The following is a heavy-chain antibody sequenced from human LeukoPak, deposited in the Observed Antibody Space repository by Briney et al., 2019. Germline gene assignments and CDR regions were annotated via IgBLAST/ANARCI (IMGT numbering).Heavy chain of an antibody. CDR2: VKPDGSEK. D-gene: IGHD3-22*01. CDR1: GFTFSNYW. V-gene: IGHV3-7*01. Sequence: GGSLRLSCAASGFTFSNYWMTWVRQAPGKGLEWVAHVKPDGSEKSYVDSVKGRFTISRDYAQNSLYLQMNSLRAEDTAVYYCARDRGYYVFDYWGQGTLVTVSS. CDR3: ARDRGYYVFDY. J-gene: IGHJ4*02.